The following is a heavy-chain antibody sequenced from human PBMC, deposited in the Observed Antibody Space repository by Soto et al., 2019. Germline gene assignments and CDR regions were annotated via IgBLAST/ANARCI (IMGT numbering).Heavy chain of an antibody. J-gene: IGHJ5*02. D-gene: IGHD3-10*01. Sequence: EVQLVESGGGLVKPGGSLRLSCAVSGFTLTNVWMNWVRQAPGKGLEWVGRIKSKTDGGTTDYAAPVKGRFTISREHSKKTLYMQKNSRKTGDTAVYFCSRGSGQNFDPWGQGTLFTVSS. CDR2: IKSKTDGGTT. V-gene: IGHV3-15*07. CDR3: SRGSGQNFDP. CDR1: GFTLTNVW.